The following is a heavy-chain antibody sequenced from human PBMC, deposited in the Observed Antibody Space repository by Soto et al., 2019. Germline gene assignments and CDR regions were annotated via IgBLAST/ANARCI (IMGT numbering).Heavy chain of an antibody. V-gene: IGHV3-33*01. J-gene: IGHJ4*02. CDR3: ARPDIVAAIGGAIDC. CDR1: GFTFSNYG. Sequence: QVQLVESGGGVVQPGRSLRLSCEASGFTFSNYGMHWVRQAPGKGLEWVAVIWNDGSSRYYADSVKGRFTISRDNAKKKMFLQMNNPKAEDTGVYYCARPDIVAAIGGAIDCWGQGTLVTVSS. CDR2: IWNDGSSR. D-gene: IGHD5-12*01.